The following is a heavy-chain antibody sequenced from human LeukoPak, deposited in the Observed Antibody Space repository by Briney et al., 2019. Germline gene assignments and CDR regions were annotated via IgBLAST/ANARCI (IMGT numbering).Heavy chain of an antibody. D-gene: IGHD4-23*01. Sequence: PGESLKISCKASGYTFTGYYMHWVRQAPGQGLEWMGWINPHSGGTNYAQKFQGRVTMTRDTSISTAYMDLSSLISNDTAVYYCARLYGGNSLGQMDYWGQGTLVTVSS. V-gene: IGHV1-2*02. CDR3: ARLYGGNSLGQMDY. CDR2: INPHSGGT. J-gene: IGHJ4*02. CDR1: GYTFTGYY.